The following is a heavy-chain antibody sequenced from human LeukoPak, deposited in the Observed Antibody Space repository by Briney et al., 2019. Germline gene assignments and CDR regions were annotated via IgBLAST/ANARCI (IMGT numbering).Heavy chain of an antibody. CDR2: IYYSGST. CDR1: GGSISSTYYY. V-gene: IGHV4-39*01. Sequence: PSETLSLTCTVSGGSISSTYYYWGWIRQPPGKGLKWIGSIYYSGSTYYNPSLKSRVTISVDTSKNQFSLKLSSVTAADTAVYDCATRSMVRGVRYWGQGTLVTVSS. D-gene: IGHD3-10*01. J-gene: IGHJ4*02. CDR3: ATRSMVRGVRY.